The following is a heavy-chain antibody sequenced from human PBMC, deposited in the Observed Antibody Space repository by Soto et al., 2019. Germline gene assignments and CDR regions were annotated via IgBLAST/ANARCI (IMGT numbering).Heavy chain of an antibody. Sequence: EMQLLESGGGLVQPGGSLRLSCAVSGFTFSSYGMTWVRQAPGKGLEWISFSSATGSGTYYADSVKGRFTISRDNSKKTVYLQMTSLRADDTAVYYCAKDRRAGGNYGFYSDFWGQGALVIVSS. V-gene: IGHV3-23*01. CDR1: GFTFSSYG. D-gene: IGHD1-7*01. CDR2: SSATGSGT. J-gene: IGHJ4*02. CDR3: AKDRRAGGNYGFYSDF.